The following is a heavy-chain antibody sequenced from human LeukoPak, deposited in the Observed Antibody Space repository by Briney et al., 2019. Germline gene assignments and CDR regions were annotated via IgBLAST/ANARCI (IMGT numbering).Heavy chain of an antibody. CDR2: IIPTFGIA. CDR1: GGTFSSYA. D-gene: IGHD6-13*01. Sequence: ASVKVSCKASGGTFSSYAISWVRQAPGQGLEWMGRIIPTFGIANYAQKFQGRVTITADKSTSTAYMELSSLRSEDTAVYYCARGGGAAGPRGWFDPWGQGTLVTVSS. CDR3: ARGGGAAGPRGWFDP. J-gene: IGHJ5*02. V-gene: IGHV1-69*04.